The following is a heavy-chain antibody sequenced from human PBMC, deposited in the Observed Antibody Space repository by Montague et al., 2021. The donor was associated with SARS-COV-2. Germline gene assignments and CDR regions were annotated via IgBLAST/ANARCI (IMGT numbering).Heavy chain of an antibody. J-gene: IGHJ4*02. CDR3: VRGTGLILTDPFGY. D-gene: IGHD3-9*01. CDR1: GDSISSSDYY. Sequence: SETLSLTCTVSGDSISSSDYYWGWIRQPPGKGLDWVGNVYYNGATYYXXXLQSRLTISVDRTKNQFSLELRSVTAADTAVYYCVRGTGLILTDPFGYWGQGTLVTVSS. V-gene: IGHV4-39*01. CDR2: VYYNGAT.